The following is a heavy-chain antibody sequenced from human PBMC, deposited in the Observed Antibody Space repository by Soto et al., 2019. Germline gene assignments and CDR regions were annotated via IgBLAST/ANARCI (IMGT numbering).Heavy chain of an antibody. CDR1: GVSINTGGYS. CDR3: ARGDYNDYFDF. V-gene: IGHV4-30-2*06. Sequence: QVQLQESGPGLVKPSQTLSLTCAVSGVSINTGGYSWNWIRQSPGKALEWMGHIYQSGSTFYKQSLKGRITVSVDMSDHDSSLEVTSVTPADTAVYFCARGDYNDYFDFWGQGALVTVSS. CDR2: IYQSGST. D-gene: IGHD4-4*01. J-gene: IGHJ4*02.